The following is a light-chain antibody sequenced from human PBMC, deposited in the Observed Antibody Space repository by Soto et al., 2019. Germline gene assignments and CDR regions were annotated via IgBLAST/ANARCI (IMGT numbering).Light chain of an antibody. J-gene: IGLJ1*01. Sequence: QSSLTQPPSVSGAPGQRVTISCAGSSANIGAAYNVDWYQQLPGTAPKLLIYGNNNRPSGVPARFSGSKSGTSASLAIAGLQAGDEGDYYCQSYDSSLSGYVFGTGTKVTVL. CDR3: QSYDSSLSGYV. V-gene: IGLV1-40*01. CDR1: SANIGAAYN. CDR2: GNN.